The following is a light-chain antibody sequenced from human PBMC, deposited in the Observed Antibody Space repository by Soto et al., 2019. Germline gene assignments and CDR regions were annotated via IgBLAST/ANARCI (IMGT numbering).Light chain of an antibody. V-gene: IGLV3-21*04. J-gene: IGLJ1*01. CDR3: QVWDIMTDNYV. CDR1: NIGNKR. Sequence: SYELTQPPSVSVAPEKTATITCGGNNIGNKRVLWYRQKPGQAPVLLIYYDSDRPSGIPERFSGSNSENTATLTISRVEAGDEADYYCQVWDIMTDNYVFGSGTKLTVL. CDR2: YDS.